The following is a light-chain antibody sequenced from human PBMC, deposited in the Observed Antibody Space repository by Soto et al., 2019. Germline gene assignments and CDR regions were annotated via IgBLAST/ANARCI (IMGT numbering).Light chain of an antibody. Sequence: QSALTQPPSASGSPGQSVTISCTGTSSDVGGYNYVSWYQQHPVNAPKLMISEVSKRPSGVPDRFSGSKSGNTASLTVSGRQAEDEADYYCSSFAGNNNLVFGGGTKLTVL. V-gene: IGLV2-8*01. CDR2: EVS. CDR3: SSFAGNNNLV. J-gene: IGLJ2*01. CDR1: SSDVGGYNY.